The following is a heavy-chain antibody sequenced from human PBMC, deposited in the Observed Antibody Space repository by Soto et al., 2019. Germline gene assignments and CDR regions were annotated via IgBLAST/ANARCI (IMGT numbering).Heavy chain of an antibody. D-gene: IGHD1-26*01. J-gene: IGHJ6*02. CDR3: ARGRSGTYLGVYYNGMDV. Sequence: QVQLVQSASEVKKPGSSAKVSCKASGGTFSNYAFSWVRQAPGQGLEWMGGIIPMIGTANYAEKFQGRVTITADESTSTVYMALSSLRSEDPALYYCARGRSGTYLGVYYNGMDVWGQGTAVTVSS. CDR2: IIPMIGTA. CDR1: GGTFSNYA. V-gene: IGHV1-69*01.